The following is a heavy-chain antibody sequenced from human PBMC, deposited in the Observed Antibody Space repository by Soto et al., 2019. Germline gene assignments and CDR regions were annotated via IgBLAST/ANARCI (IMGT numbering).Heavy chain of an antibody. D-gene: IGHD4-17*01. J-gene: IGHJ4*02. CDR2: INPSGGST. V-gene: IGHV1-46*03. Sequence: QVQLVQSGAEVKKPGASVKVSCRASGYTFTSYYMHWVRQAPGQGLEWMGLINPSGGSTNYAKKFQGRVTMTRDTSTRTVYMELSSLRSEDTAVYYCARGDGDYTDYWGQGTLVTVSS. CDR3: ARGDGDYTDY. CDR1: GYTFTSYY.